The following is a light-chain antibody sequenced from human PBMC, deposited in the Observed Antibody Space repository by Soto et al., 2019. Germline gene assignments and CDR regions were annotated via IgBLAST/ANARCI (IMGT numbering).Light chain of an antibody. CDR1: QRISNN. CDR3: QQYNEWPGWT. J-gene: IGKJ2*01. CDR2: GVY. Sequence: EIVMTQSPATLSVSPGERATLSCRASQRISNNLAWYQQKPGQAPRLLIYGVYSRATGVPARFSGSGAGTEFTLTISSLQSEDFAVYYCQQYNEWPGWTFGQGTKLEI. V-gene: IGKV3-15*01.